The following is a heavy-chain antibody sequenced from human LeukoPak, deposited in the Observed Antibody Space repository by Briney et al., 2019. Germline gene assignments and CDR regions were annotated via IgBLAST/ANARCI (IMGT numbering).Heavy chain of an antibody. V-gene: IGHV1-69*05. CDR2: IIPILGKA. Sequence: SVKVSCKPSGGTVSSYAISWVRPPPGQGVAWMGGIIPILGKAHYAQKLQGSGTLTTDEATSTAYMGLSSLRSEDTAVYYCARNPYDTGHFDPWGQENLVTVSS. CDR3: ARNPYDTGHFDP. D-gene: IGHD1-1*01. CDR1: GGTVSSYA. J-gene: IGHJ5*02.